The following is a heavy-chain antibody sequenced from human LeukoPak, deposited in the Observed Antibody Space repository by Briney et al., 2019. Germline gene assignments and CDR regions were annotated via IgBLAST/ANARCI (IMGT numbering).Heavy chain of an antibody. J-gene: IGHJ4*02. CDR3: ARSAGYYDSSGYYLNFDY. D-gene: IGHD3-22*01. Sequence: SETLSLTCTVSGGSISSYYWSRIRQPAGKGLEWIGRIYTSGSTNYNPSLKSRVTMSVDTSKNQFSLKLSSVTAADTAVYYCARSAGYYDSSGYYLNFDYWGQGTLVTVSS. CDR2: IYTSGST. CDR1: GGSISSYY. V-gene: IGHV4-4*07.